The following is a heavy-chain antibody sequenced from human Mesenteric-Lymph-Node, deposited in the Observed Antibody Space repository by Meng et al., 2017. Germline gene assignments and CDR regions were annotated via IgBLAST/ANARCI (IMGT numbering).Heavy chain of an antibody. J-gene: IGHJ4*02. D-gene: IGHD6-19*01. CDR1: GFTFSSYA. Sequence: GESLKISCAASGFTFSSYAMSWVRQAPGKGLEWVSTISRSGAATYYAESVKGRFTISRDSSKNTLYLHMNSLRAEDTAIYYCAKVSSDWYYNMYYFDYWGQGTLVTVSS. V-gene: IGHV3-23*01. CDR2: ISRSGAAT. CDR3: AKVSSDWYYNMYYFDY.